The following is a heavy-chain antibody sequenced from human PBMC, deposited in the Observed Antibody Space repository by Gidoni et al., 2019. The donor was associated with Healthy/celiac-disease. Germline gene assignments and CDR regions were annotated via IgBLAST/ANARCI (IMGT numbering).Heavy chain of an antibody. V-gene: IGHV3-21*01. D-gene: IGHD6-19*01. CDR3: ARSIEAVDGTSDAFDI. J-gene: IGHJ3*02. Sequence: EVQLVESGGGLVMPGGSLRLSCAASGFPCSSYTMNWVRQAPGKGLEWGSSISSSSSYIYYADSVKGRFTNSRDNAKNSLDMQMNGRRAEDTAVYYCARSIEAVDGTSDAFDIWGQGTMVTVSS. CDR1: GFPCSSYT. CDR2: ISSSSSYI.